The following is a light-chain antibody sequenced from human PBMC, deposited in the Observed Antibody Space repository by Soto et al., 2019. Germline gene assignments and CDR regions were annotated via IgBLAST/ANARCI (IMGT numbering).Light chain of an antibody. Sequence: DIQMTQSPSSLSASVGDRVTITCRASQGISTFLHWYQQRPGKAPSLIIYGASNLQSGVPSRFSGRGSGTEFSLTISTLQPEDVATYYCQHTRTAPRTFGQGTKVDIK. J-gene: IGKJ1*01. CDR1: QGISTF. CDR3: QHTRTAPRT. V-gene: IGKV1-39*01. CDR2: GAS.